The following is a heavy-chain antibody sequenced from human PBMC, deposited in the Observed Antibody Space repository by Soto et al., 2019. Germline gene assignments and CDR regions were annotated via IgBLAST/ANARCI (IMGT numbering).Heavy chain of an antibody. CDR1: GFTFSSYS. V-gene: IGHV3-21*01. CDR2: ISSSSSYI. D-gene: IGHD2-2*01. Sequence: GGSLRLSCAASGFTFSSYSMNWVRQAPGKGLEWVSSISSSSSYIYYADSVKGRFTISRDNAKNSLYLQMNSLRAEDTAVYYCARRAGVPAAGYYYYYMDVWGKGTTVTVSS. CDR3: ARRAGVPAAGYYYYYMDV. J-gene: IGHJ6*03.